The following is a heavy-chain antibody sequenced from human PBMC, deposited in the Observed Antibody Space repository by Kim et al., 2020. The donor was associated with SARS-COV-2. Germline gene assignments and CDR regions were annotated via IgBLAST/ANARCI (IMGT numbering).Heavy chain of an antibody. CDR3: AKKSYYYDTSGYLPLDY. Sequence: GGSLRLSCASSGFTFSSYAMSWVRQSPGMGLEWVSSISRSGAKTYYTESVKGRFTISRDNSKNTLYLQMNSLRAGDTAVYYCAKKSYYYDTSGYLPLDYWGQGTLVTVSS. CDR2: ISRSGAKT. V-gene: IGHV3-23*01. J-gene: IGHJ4*02. D-gene: IGHD3-22*01. CDR1: GFTFSSYA.